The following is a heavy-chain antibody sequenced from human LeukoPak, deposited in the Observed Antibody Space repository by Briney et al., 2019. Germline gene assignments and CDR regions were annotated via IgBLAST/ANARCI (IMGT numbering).Heavy chain of an antibody. CDR3: ARHSSGWGVFDY. CDR1: GGSISSSSYY. D-gene: IGHD6-19*01. Sequence: SETLSLTCNVSGGSISSSSYYWGWIRQPPGRGLEWIGSIYYSGNTYYNPSLKSRVTISIDTSKNQFSLKLNSVTAADTAVYYCARHSSGWGVFDYWGQGTLVTVSS. J-gene: IGHJ4*02. CDR2: IYYSGNT. V-gene: IGHV4-39*07.